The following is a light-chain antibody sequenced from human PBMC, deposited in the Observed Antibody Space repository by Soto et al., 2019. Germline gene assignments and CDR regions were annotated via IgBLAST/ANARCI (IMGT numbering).Light chain of an antibody. CDR3: SSYAGSNIYV. J-gene: IGLJ1*01. Sequence: HSALTQPPSASGSPGQSVTISCTGTSSDVGSYNYVSWYQQHPGKAPKLMIYEVSKRPSGFLDRFSGSKFGNTASLTVFGLQAEDEADYYCSSYAGSNIYVFGTGTKVTVL. CDR2: EVS. CDR1: SSDVGSYNY. V-gene: IGLV2-8*01.